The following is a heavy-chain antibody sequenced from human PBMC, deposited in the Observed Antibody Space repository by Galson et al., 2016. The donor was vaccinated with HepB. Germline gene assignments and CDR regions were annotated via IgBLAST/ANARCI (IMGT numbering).Heavy chain of an antibody. J-gene: IGHJ4*02. CDR2: TYYRSKWYN. Sequence: CAISGDSVSSNSAAWNWTRQSPSRGLEWLGRTYYRSKWYNDYPVSVKSRIIINPDTSKNQFSLQLKSVTPEDTAVYYCGRGYARGIDYWGQGILVTVSS. CDR1: GDSVSSNSAA. V-gene: IGHV6-1*01. CDR3: GRGYARGIDY. D-gene: IGHD5-12*01.